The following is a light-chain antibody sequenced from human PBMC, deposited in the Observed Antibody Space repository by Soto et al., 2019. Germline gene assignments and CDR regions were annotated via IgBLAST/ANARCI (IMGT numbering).Light chain of an antibody. CDR1: QSVSSN. CDR2: GAS. J-gene: IGKJ2*01. V-gene: IGKV3-15*01. Sequence: EIVMTQSPSTLSLSPGERATLSCRASQSVSSNLAWYQHKPGQAPRFLIYGASTRATGVPARFSGSGSGTEFTLTISSLQSEDFAIYYCQQYNSWPLFTFGQGTKVDIK. CDR3: QQYNSWPLFT.